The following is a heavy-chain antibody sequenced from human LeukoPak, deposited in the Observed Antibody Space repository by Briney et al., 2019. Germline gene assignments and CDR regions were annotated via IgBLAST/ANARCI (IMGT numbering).Heavy chain of an antibody. CDR3: AKNVRDTGTFDY. D-gene: IGHD5-18*01. Sequence: GASVKVSCKASGYTFTSNHIHCVRQAPGQGLEWMGWMNPNSGNTGYAQRFQGRVTMTRDTSISTAYMELNSLTSEDTAVYYCAKNVRDTGTFDYWGQGTLVTVSS. J-gene: IGHJ4*02. CDR2: MNPNSGNT. CDR1: GYTFTSNH. V-gene: IGHV1-8*02.